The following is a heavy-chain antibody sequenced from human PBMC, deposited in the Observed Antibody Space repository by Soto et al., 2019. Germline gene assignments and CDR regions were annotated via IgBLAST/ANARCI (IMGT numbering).Heavy chain of an antibody. CDR3: TTDFFLESSSWYDWTYYYYGMDV. V-gene: IGHV3-15*01. CDR2: IKSKTDGGTT. J-gene: IGHJ6*02. CDR1: GFTFSNAW. Sequence: GGSLRLSCAASGFTFSNAWMSWVRQAPGKGLEWVGRIKSKTDGGTTDYAAPVKGRFTISRDDSKNTLYLQMNSLKTEDTAVYYCTTDFFLESSSWYDWTYYYYGMDVWGQGTTVTVSS. D-gene: IGHD6-13*01.